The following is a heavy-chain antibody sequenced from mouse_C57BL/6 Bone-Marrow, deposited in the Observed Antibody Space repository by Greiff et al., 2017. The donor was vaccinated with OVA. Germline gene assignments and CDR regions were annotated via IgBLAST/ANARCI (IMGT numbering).Heavy chain of an antibody. J-gene: IGHJ2*01. V-gene: IGHV1-26*01. CDR3: ARNYYSDY. Sequence: EVQLQQSGPELVKPGASVKISCKASGYTFTDYYMNWVKQSHGKSLEWIGDINPNNGGTSYNQKFKGKATLTVDKSSSTAYMELRSLTSEDSAVYYCARNYYSDYWGQGTTLTVSS. D-gene: IGHD2-12*01. CDR1: GYTFTDYY. CDR2: INPNNGGT.